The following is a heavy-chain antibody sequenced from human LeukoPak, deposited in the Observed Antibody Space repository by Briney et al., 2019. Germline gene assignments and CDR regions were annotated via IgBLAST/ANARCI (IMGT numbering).Heavy chain of an antibody. D-gene: IGHD3-3*01. Sequence: GGSLRLSCAASGFTFDDYAMHWVRQAPGKGLEWVSLISWDGGSTYYADSVKGRFTISRDNSKNTLYLQMNSLRAEDTAVYYCAKDTYYDFWSGYYPAYFDYWGQGTLVTVSS. CDR2: ISWDGGST. J-gene: IGHJ4*02. V-gene: IGHV3-43D*03. CDR1: GFTFDDYA. CDR3: AKDTYYDFWSGYYPAYFDY.